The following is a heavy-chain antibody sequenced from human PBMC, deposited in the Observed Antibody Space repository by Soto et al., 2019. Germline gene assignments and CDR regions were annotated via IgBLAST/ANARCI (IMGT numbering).Heavy chain of an antibody. CDR2: VNPHTGDS. D-gene: IGHD3-3*01. Sequence: QVQLVQSGAEVKRPGASVKVSCQASGYAFSAYYIHWVRRAPGQGLEWMGWVNPHTGDSKYTEILKGRVTLTSDTSTNTSYMDLTSLTSADTAVYYCARRHGARSNVFRSAFPLDFWGQGTLVAVSS. V-gene: IGHV1-2*02. J-gene: IGHJ4*01. CDR1: GYAFSAYY. CDR3: ARRHGARSNVFRSAFPLDF.